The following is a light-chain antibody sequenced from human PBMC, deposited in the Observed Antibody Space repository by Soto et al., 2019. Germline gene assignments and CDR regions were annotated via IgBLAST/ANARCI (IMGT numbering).Light chain of an antibody. CDR2: GAS. V-gene: IGKV3-20*01. Sequence: ENALTQSPGTLSLSPGERATLSCRASQSVSSSYLAWYQQKPGQAPRFLIYGASSRATGIPDRFSGSGSGTDFTLTISRLEPEDFAVYYCQHYGSSPPITFGQVTRLEIK. CDR1: QSVSSSY. CDR3: QHYGSSPPIT. J-gene: IGKJ5*01.